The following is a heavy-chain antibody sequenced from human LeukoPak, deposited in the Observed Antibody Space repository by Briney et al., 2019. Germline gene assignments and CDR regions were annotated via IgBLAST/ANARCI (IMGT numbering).Heavy chain of an antibody. V-gene: IGHV1-18*04. J-gene: IGHJ4*02. CDR2: ISAYNGTT. CDR1: GYTFTSYG. Sequence: GASVKVSCKASGYTFTSYGISWVRQAPGQGLEWMGWISAYNGTTNYAQKLQGRVTMTTDTSTSTAYMELRSLRSDDTAVYYCARGGDTGPGLGMKIDYWGQGTLVTVSS. CDR3: ARGGDTGPGLGMKIDY. D-gene: IGHD5-18*01.